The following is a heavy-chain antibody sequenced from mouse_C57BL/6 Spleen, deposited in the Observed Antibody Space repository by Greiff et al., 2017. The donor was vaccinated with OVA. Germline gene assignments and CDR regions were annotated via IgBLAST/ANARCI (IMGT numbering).Heavy chain of an antibody. CDR1: GFTFSDYG. CDR2: ISSGSSTI. V-gene: IGHV5-17*01. J-gene: IGHJ1*03. CDR3: ASPLGPYWYFDV. D-gene: IGHD6-1*01. Sequence: EVQLQESGGGLVKPGGSLKLSCAASGFTFSDYGMHWVRQAPEKGLEWVAYISSGSSTIYYADTVKGRFTISRDNAKNTLFLQMTSLRSEDTAMYYCASPLGPYWYFDVWGTGTTVTVSS.